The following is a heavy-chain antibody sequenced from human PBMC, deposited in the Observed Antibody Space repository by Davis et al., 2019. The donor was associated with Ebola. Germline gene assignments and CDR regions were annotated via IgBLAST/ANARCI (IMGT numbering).Heavy chain of an antibody. CDR3: TRDGAYSSAWAE. V-gene: IGHV1-18*01. D-gene: IGHD6-19*01. CDR2: VNGYNGKT. CDR1: GYMFSTYA. Sequence: AASVKVSCKASGYMFSTYAVSWVRQAPGQGLEWMGWVNGYNGKTKYVEKFKDRVIMTRDTSTSTAYMELRNLRSDDTAVYYCTRDGAYSSAWAEWGQGTLVTVSS. J-gene: IGHJ1*01.